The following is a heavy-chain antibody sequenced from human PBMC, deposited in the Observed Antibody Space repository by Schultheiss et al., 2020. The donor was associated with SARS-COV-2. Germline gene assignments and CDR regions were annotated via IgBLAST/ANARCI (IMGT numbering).Heavy chain of an antibody. CDR2: MNPNSGNT. CDR1: GYTFTSYD. Sequence: ASVKVSCKASGYTFTSYDINWVRQATGQGLEWMGWMNPNSGNTGYAQKFQGRVTITRNTSISTAYMELSSLRSEDTAVYYCARVGGYCSSTSCYYYYYYYGMDVWGQGTTVTVSS. J-gene: IGHJ6*02. V-gene: IGHV1-8*03. D-gene: IGHD2-2*01. CDR3: ARVGGYCSSTSCYYYYYYYGMDV.